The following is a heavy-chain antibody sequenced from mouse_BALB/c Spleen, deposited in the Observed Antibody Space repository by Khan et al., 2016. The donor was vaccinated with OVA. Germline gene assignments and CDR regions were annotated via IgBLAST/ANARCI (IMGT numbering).Heavy chain of an antibody. J-gene: IGHJ4*01. D-gene: IGHD4-1*01. Sequence: VELKESGPGLVAPSQSLSITCTVSGCSLASYGVNWVRQPPGKGLEWLGVIWGDGSTNYHSALRSRLSINKENSKSQVFLKLNSLQTDDTATYYCAKWGTGYYAMDYWGQGTSVTVSS. CDR1: GCSLASYG. CDR2: IWGDGST. V-gene: IGHV2-3*01. CDR3: AKWGTGYYAMDY.